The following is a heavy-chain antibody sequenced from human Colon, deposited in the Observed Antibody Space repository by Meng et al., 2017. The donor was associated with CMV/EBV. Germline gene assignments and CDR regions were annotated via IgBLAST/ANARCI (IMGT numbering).Heavy chain of an antibody. V-gene: IGHV4-39*07. CDR1: GASISSNNYY. J-gene: IGHJ4*02. CDR2: IYYSGTT. CDR3: ARAMVVVPAAPFDF. Sequence: SGASISSNNYYWGWVRQPPGKGLEWIGNIYYSGTTYYNPSLKSRVTISIDTSKNQFSLSLSSVTAADTAVYYCARAMVVVPAAPFDFWGQGTLVTSPQ. D-gene: IGHD2-2*01.